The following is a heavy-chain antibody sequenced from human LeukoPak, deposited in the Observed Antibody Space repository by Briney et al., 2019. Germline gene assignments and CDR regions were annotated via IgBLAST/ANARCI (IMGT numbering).Heavy chain of an antibody. Sequence: SETLSLTCAVSGGSISSHYWSWIRQPPGKGLEWIGYIYYSGSTNYNPSLKSRVTISVDTSKNQFSLKLSSVTAADTAVYYCVREKQLTMGIDYWGQGTLVTVSS. CDR2: IYYSGST. J-gene: IGHJ4*02. CDR3: VREKQLTMGIDY. CDR1: GGSISSHY. V-gene: IGHV4-59*11. D-gene: IGHD4/OR15-4a*01.